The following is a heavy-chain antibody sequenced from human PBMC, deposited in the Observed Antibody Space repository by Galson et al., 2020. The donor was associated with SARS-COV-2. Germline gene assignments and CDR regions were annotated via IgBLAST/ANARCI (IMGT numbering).Heavy chain of an antibody. V-gene: IGHV3-48*03. CDR1: GFTFSSYE. D-gene: IGHD2-15*01. CDR3: SRDDGYNGGSFDI. CDR2: ISGSGSTM. Sequence: SCAASGFTFSSYEMNWVRQAPGKGLEWVSYISGSGSTMNYADSVKGRFTISRDNAKHALYLQLNSLRAEDTAVYYCSRDDGYNGGSFDIWGQGTMVTVSS. J-gene: IGHJ3*02.